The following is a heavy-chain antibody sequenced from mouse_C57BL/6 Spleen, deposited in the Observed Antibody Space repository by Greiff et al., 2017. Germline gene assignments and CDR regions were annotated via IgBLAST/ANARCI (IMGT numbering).Heavy chain of an antibody. D-gene: IGHD1-1*01. Sequence: DVHLVESGGGLVQHGGSLKLSCAASGFTFSDYYMYWVRQTPEKRLEWVAYISNGGGSTYYPDTVKGRFTISRDNAKNTLYLQMSRLKSEDTAMYYCARSPLRFYYFDYWGQGTTLTVSS. J-gene: IGHJ2*01. V-gene: IGHV5-12*01. CDR3: ARSPLRFYYFDY. CDR2: ISNGGGST. CDR1: GFTFSDYY.